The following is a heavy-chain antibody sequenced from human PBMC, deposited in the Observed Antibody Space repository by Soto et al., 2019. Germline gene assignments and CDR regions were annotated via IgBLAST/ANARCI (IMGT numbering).Heavy chain of an antibody. CDR2: IIPIFGTA. Sequence: QVQLVQSGAEVKKPGSSVKVSCKASGGTFSSYAISWVRQAPGQGLEGMGGIIPIFGTANYAQKFQVRVTITADESTSTAYMELSSLRSEDTAVYYCARDGYCGGDCYPYNCFDPWGQGTLVTVSS. D-gene: IGHD2-21*02. CDR1: GGTFSSYA. CDR3: ARDGYCGGDCYPYNCFDP. V-gene: IGHV1-69*01. J-gene: IGHJ5*02.